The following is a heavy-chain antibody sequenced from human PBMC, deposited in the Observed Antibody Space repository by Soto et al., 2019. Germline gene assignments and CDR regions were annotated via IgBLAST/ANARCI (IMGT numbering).Heavy chain of an antibody. CDR3: AKGQSTYYDFWSRYYDWFDP. V-gene: IGHV3-23*01. CDR2: ISGSGGST. J-gene: IGHJ5*02. D-gene: IGHD3-3*01. CDR1: GFTFSNYA. Sequence: GGSLRLSCAASGFTFSNYAMSWVRQAPGKGLEWISTISGSGGSTYYADSVKGRFTISRDNSRNTLYLQMNSLRAEDTAVYYCAKGQSTYYDFWSRYYDWFDPWGQGTLVTVSS.